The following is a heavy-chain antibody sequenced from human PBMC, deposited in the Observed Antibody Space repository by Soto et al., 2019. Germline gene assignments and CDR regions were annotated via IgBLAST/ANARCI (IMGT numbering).Heavy chain of an antibody. J-gene: IGHJ5*02. D-gene: IGHD5-12*01. CDR2: INPNSGGT. CDR3: ARGGGRGYNELDP. Sequence: ASVKVSCKASGYTFTADYMHWVRQAPGQGLEWMGWINPNSGGTYHAQNFQGRVTMTRDTSTTTAYMELASLRSDDTAVYYCARGGGRGYNELDPWGHGTLVTVSS. CDR1: GYTFTADY. V-gene: IGHV1-2*02.